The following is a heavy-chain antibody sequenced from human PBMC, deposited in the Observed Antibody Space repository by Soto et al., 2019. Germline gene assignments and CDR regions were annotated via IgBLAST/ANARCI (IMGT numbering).Heavy chain of an antibody. V-gene: IGHV3-30*18. CDR3: AKVGYSYDATCEY. CDR2: ISHNGANK. Sequence: QVQLVESGGGVVQPGRSLRLSCAASGFTFRNYGMHWVRQAPGKGLEWVAFISHNGANKHYADAVKGRFTISRDNSKNTLYLQMNRLRAEDTAVYYCAKVGYSYDATCEYWGQGTLVTVSS. CDR1: GFTFRNYG. J-gene: IGHJ4*02. D-gene: IGHD5-18*01.